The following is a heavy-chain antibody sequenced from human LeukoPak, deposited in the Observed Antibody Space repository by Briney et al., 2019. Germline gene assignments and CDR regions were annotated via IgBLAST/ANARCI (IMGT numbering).Heavy chain of an antibody. CDR1: GFTFSTYT. J-gene: IGHJ4*02. V-gene: IGHV3-48*04. D-gene: IGHD4/OR15-4a*01. CDR2: ISSGGLTI. Sequence: GGSLRLSCVASGFTFSTYTFNWVRQAPGKGLEWLSYISSGGLTIFYADSVKGCFTISRDNTKNAIYLDMTNLRAEDTAVYYCARDFDYGDYIDFWGQRTLVALSS. CDR3: ARDFDYGDYIDF.